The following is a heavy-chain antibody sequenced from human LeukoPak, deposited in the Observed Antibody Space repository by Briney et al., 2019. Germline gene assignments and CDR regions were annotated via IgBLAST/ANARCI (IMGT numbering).Heavy chain of an antibody. D-gene: IGHD1-1*01. CDR1: GFTFSSYA. V-gene: IGHV3-23*01. CDR2: ISGSADNT. J-gene: IGHJ4*02. Sequence: GGSLRLSCAASGFTFSSYAMSWVRQAPGKGLEWVSAISGSADNTYYADSVKGRFTISRDNSKNTLYLQMNSLRAEDTAVYYRAKSTGTGDFDYWGQGTLVTVSS. CDR3: AKSTGTGDFDY.